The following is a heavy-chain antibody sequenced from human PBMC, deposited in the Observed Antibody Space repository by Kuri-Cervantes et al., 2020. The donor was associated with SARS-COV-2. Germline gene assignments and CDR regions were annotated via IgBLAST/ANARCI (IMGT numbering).Heavy chain of an antibody. D-gene: IGHD3-16*02. CDR2: FDPEDGET. CDR1: GYTLTELS. J-gene: IGHJ5*02. V-gene: IGHV1-24*01. Sequence: ASVKVSCKVSGYTLTELSMHWVRQAPGKGLEWMGGFDPEDGETIYAQKFQGRVTMTEDTSTDTAYMELSSLRSEDTAVYYCARGHNNYVWGSYRHSNWFDPWGQGTLVTVSS. CDR3: ARGHNNYVWGSYRHSNWFDP.